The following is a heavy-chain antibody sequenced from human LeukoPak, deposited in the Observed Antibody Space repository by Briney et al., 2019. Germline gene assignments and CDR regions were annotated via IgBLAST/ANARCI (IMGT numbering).Heavy chain of an antibody. CDR1: GDSISSYY. CDR2: IYYSGST. V-gene: IGHV4-59*12. Sequence: SETVSLTCTVSGDSISSYYWSWIRQPPGKGLEWIGYIYYSGSTYYNPSLTSRVTISVDTSKNQFSLKLSSVTAADTAVYYCARELVAAAGSSVDYWGQGTLVTVSS. D-gene: IGHD6-13*01. CDR3: ARELVAAAGSSVDY. J-gene: IGHJ4*02.